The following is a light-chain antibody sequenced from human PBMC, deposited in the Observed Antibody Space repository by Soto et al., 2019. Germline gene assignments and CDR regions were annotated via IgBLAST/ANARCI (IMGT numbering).Light chain of an antibody. CDR1: QTIDSW. CDR3: QHADSFPLIT. Sequence: DIQMTQSPSTLSASVGDRVTITCRASQTIDSWLAWYQQRPGKPPNLLIYKASTLASGVPSRFSGSGSGTEFTLTINSLQPDDFATYYCQHADSFPLITFGQGTRLEIK. CDR2: KAS. V-gene: IGKV1-5*03. J-gene: IGKJ5*01.